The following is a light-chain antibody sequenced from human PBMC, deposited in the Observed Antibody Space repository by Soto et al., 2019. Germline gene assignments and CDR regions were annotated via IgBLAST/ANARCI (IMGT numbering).Light chain of an antibody. J-gene: IGKJ1*01. V-gene: IGKV3-20*01. Sequence: EIVLTQSPGTLSLSPGERATLSCRASQSVSSSYLAWYQQKPGQAPRLLIYGASSRATGIPDRFSGSWSWTAFTLTISRLEPEDFAVYYCQQYGSSPGTFGQGTKVEIK. CDR2: GAS. CDR3: QQYGSSPGT. CDR1: QSVSSSY.